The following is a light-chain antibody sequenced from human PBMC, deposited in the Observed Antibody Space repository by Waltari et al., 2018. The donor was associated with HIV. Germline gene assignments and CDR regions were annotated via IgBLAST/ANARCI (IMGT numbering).Light chain of an antibody. CDR1: ALPRQY. V-gene: IGLV3-25*03. CDR2: KDI. CDR3: QSVDSSGTYLWV. J-gene: IGLJ3*02. Sequence: SYELTQPPSVSVSPGQTARITCSGDALPRQYAYWYQQKPGQAPILVIYKDIERPSEIPERFAGSSSGKTVTLTISGVQAEDEADYYCQSVDSSGTYLWVFGGGTKLTVL.